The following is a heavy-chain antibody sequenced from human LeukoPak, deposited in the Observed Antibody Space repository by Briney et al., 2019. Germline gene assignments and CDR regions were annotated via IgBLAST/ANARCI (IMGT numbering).Heavy chain of an antibody. Sequence: GGSLRLSCAASGFTVSSNYMSWVRQAPGKGLEWVSVIYSGGGTYYADSVKGRFTISRDNSKNTLYLQMNSLRAEDTAVYYCARECSGTSCYYDWGQGTLVTVSS. D-gene: IGHD2-2*01. CDR1: GFTVSSNY. CDR2: IYSGGGT. J-gene: IGHJ4*02. CDR3: ARECSGTSCYYD. V-gene: IGHV3-66*01.